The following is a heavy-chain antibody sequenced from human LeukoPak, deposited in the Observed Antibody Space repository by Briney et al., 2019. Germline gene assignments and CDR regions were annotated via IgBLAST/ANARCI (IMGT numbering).Heavy chain of an antibody. CDR1: GFTFSSYS. D-gene: IGHD2-2*02. V-gene: IGHV3-23*01. J-gene: IGHJ4*02. Sequence: PGGSLRLSCAASGFTFSSYSMCWVRQAPAKGLEWFSAISGSGGSTYYADSVKGRFTISRDNSKNTLYLQMNSLRAEDTAVYYCAKDRGLDCSSTSCYSSGLLDYWGQGTLVTGSS. CDR3: AKDRGLDCSSTSCYSSGLLDY. CDR2: ISGSGGST.